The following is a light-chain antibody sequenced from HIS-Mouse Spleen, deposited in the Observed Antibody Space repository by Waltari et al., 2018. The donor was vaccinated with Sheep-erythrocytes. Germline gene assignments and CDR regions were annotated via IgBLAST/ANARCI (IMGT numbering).Light chain of an antibody. Sequence: QSALTQPAPVSGSPGQSITISCPGTSTDVGGYNYVSWYQQHPGKAPKLMIYEVSNRPSGVSNRFSGSKSGNTASLTISGLQAEDEADYYCSSYTSSSTQVFGGGTKLTVL. J-gene: IGLJ2*01. CDR3: SSYTSSSTQV. V-gene: IGLV2-14*01. CDR1: STDVGGYNY. CDR2: EVS.